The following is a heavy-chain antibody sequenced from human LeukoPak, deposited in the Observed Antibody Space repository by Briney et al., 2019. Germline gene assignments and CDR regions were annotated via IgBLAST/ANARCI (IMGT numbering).Heavy chain of an antibody. CDR1: GYTFTSYV. D-gene: IGHD3-16*01. V-gene: IGHV1-18*01. J-gene: IGHJ4*02. Sequence: ASVKVSCKASGYTFTSYVISWVRQAPGQGREWMGWISAYNGNTNYAQKLQGRVTMTTDTSTSTAYMELRSLRSDDTAVYYCATTMRGIDFDYWGQGTLVTVSS. CDR2: ISAYNGNT. CDR3: ATTMRGIDFDY.